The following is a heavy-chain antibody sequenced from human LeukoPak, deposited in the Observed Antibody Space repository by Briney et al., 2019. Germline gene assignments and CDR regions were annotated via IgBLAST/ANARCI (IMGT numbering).Heavy chain of an antibody. CDR2: IFHTGDV. D-gene: IGHD2-15*01. CDR1: GYSINSGYF. V-gene: IGHV4-38-2*02. Sequence: SETLSLTCTVSGYSINSGYFWGWVRQPPGKGPEWIGSIFHTGDVYYNPSLRSRVTVSVDTSRNQVPLKVTSVTAADTALYYCARVVASTSIDSWGQGILVTVSS. CDR3: ARVVASTSIDS. J-gene: IGHJ4*02.